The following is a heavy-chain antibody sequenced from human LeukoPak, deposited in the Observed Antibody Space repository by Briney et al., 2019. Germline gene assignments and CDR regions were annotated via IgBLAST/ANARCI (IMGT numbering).Heavy chain of an antibody. V-gene: IGHV5-10-1*01. CDR3: ATSSSWYGNWFDP. CDR2: IDPSDSYT. D-gene: IGHD6-13*01. Sequence: KRGESLKISCKGSGYSFTSYWIGWVRQMPGKGLEWMGRIDPSDSYTNYSPSFQGHVTISADKSISTAYLQWSSLKASDTAMYYCATSSSWYGNWFDPWGQGTLVTVSS. J-gene: IGHJ5*02. CDR1: GYSFTSYW.